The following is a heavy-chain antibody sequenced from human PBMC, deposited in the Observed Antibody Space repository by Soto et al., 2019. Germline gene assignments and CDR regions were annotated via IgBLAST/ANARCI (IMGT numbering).Heavy chain of an antibody. CDR2: ISGDGVTT. CDR1: GFPFSSYW. CDR3: AREYYGLLTGYYTDY. D-gene: IGHD3-9*01. Sequence: EVQLVESGGDLVQRGGSLRLSCAASGFPFSSYWMHWVRHTPGKGLDWVARISGDGVTTYYADSVTGRFTVSRDNAKNTLSLQRSGLRAEDTAVYYCAREYYGLLTGYYTDYWGQGTRVSVSS. V-gene: IGHV3-74*01. J-gene: IGHJ4*02.